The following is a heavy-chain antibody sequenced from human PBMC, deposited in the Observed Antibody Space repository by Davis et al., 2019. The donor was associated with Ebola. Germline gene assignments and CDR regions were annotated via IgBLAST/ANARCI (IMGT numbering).Heavy chain of an antibody. CDR2: VYPAASDT. CDR3: TRVPPNYIIRGGTYDY. Sequence: GESLKISCKGSGYSFTSYWISWVRQMPGKGLEWMGIVYPAASDTRYSPSFQGQVTISVDKSINTAYLQWSSLKASDIAMYYCTRVPPNYIIRGGTYDYWGQGTLVTVSS. D-gene: IGHD3-10*01. J-gene: IGHJ4*02. CDR1: GYSFTSYW. V-gene: IGHV5-51*01.